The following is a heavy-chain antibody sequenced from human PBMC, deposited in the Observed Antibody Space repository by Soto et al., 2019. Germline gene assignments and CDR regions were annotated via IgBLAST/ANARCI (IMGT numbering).Heavy chain of an antibody. CDR3: AKDRGYSSSGLDY. J-gene: IGHJ4*02. CDR2: ISGSGGST. CDR1: GFTFSSYA. V-gene: IGHV3-23*01. D-gene: IGHD6-6*01. Sequence: EVQLLESGGGLVQPGGSLRLSCAASGFTFSSYAMSWVRQAPGKGLEWVSAISGSGGSTYYADSVKGRFTISRDNSKNTLFLQMNSLRAEGTAVYYCAKDRGYSSSGLDYWGQGTLVTVSS.